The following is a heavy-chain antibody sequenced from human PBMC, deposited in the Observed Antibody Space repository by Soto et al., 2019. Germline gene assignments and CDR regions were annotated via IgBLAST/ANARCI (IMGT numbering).Heavy chain of an antibody. J-gene: IGHJ4*02. D-gene: IGHD6-19*01. CDR2: ISYDGTNK. V-gene: IGHV3-30*18. CDR3: ANDGSFMAVAGWDIEW. Sequence: QVQLVESGGGMVQPGRSLRLSCAASGFTFSNYGMHWVRQAPGKGLEWVAFISYDGTNKYYSDSAKGRFTISRDDSKNTLYLQMNSLRPEDTAVYYCANDGSFMAVAGWDIEWWGQGTLVSVSS. CDR1: GFTFSNYG.